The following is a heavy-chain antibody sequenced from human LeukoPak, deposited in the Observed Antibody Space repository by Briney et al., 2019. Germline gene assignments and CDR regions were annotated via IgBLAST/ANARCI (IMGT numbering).Heavy chain of an antibody. CDR2: IYTSGST. D-gene: IGHD6-13*01. V-gene: IGHV4-4*07. CDR3: ARHVFWGIAAAGRYYFDY. Sequence: SETLSLTCTVSGGSISSYYWSWIRQPAGKGLEWIGRIYTSGSTNYNPSLKSRVTMSVDTSKNQFSLKLSSVTAADTAVYYCARHVFWGIAAAGRYYFDYWGQGTLVTVSS. J-gene: IGHJ4*02. CDR1: GGSISSYY.